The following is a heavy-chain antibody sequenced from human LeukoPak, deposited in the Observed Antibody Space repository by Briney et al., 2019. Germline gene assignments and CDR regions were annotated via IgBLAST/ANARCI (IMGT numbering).Heavy chain of an antibody. J-gene: IGHJ5*02. CDR1: VGSISSSNW. CDR2: IYHSGST. Sequence: SGTLSLTCAVSVGSISSSNWWSWVRQPPGKGLEWIGEIYHSGSTNYNPSLKSRVTISVDKSKNQFSLKLSSVTAADTAVYYCARGWFGDQKTATNWFDPWGQGTLVTVSS. D-gene: IGHD3-10*01. V-gene: IGHV4-4*02. CDR3: ARGWFGDQKTATNWFDP.